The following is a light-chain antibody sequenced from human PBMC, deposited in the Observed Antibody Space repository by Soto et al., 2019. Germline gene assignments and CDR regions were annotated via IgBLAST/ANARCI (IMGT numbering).Light chain of an antibody. Sequence: DIQMTQSPSSLSASVGDRVTITCRASQSISSYLNWYQQKPGKAPKHLIYAASSLQSGVPSRFSGSGSGTDFTLTISSLQPEDFATYYCQQSYSTPYTFCQGTKLEIK. J-gene: IGKJ2*01. CDR2: AAS. V-gene: IGKV1-39*01. CDR3: QQSYSTPYT. CDR1: QSISSY.